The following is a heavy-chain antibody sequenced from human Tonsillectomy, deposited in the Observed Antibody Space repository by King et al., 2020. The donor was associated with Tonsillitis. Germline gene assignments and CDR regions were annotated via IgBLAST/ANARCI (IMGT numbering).Heavy chain of an antibody. Sequence: QLQESGPGLVKPSETLSLTCTVSGGSISTYYWSWIWQPPGKGLEWIGYIYYSGSTNYNPSLKSRVTISVDTSKKQFSLNLGSVTAADPAVYYCARARVDYGMDVWGQGTTVTVSS. CDR2: IYYSGST. D-gene: IGHD2-15*01. J-gene: IGHJ6*02. CDR3: ARARVDYGMDV. CDR1: GGSISTYY. V-gene: IGHV4-59*01.